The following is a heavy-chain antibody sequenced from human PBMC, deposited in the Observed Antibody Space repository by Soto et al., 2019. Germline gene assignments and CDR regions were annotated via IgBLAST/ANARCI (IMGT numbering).Heavy chain of an antibody. J-gene: IGHJ4*01. Sequence: ASVKVSCKASGYIFPDYYVHWVRRAPGEGLEWMGRINPNGGGTNYAQKFEGWVTMTTDTSISTAYMELSRLNFDDTAVYYCARGEQLVHFDSWGQGTLVTVSS. CDR2: INPNGGGT. D-gene: IGHD6-6*01. CDR1: GYIFPDYY. V-gene: IGHV1-2*04. CDR3: ARGEQLVHFDS.